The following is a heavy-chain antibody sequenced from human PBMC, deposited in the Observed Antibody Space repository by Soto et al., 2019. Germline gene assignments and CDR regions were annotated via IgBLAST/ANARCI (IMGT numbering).Heavy chain of an antibody. CDR3: ARLSGYSSSRTDY. D-gene: IGHD6-13*01. V-gene: IGHV1-69*02. J-gene: IGHJ4*02. CDR1: GGTFSSYT. CDR2: IIPILGIA. Sequence: QVQLVQSGAAVKKPGSSVKVSCKASGGTFSSYTISWVRQAPGQGLEWMGRIIPILGIANYAQKFQGRVTITADKSTSTAYMELSSLRSEDTAVYYCARLSGYSSSRTDYWGQGTLVTVSS.